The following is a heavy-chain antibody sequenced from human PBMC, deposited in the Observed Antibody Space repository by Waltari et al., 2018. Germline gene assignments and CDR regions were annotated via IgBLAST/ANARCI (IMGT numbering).Heavy chain of an antibody. CDR3: TKDLYSWSYDF. D-gene: IGHD1-26*01. V-gene: IGHV3-23*01. Sequence: EVQLLESGGGLVQPGGSLRLSCAASGFYFSGNAKSWVRQAPGKGVEWVSAFSGNGDKTYYAEFVKGRFTISRDNSQNTLFLQMNSLRADDTAVYYCTKDLYSWSYDFWGQGTLVTVSS. J-gene: IGHJ4*02. CDR1: GFYFSGNA. CDR2: FSGNGDKT.